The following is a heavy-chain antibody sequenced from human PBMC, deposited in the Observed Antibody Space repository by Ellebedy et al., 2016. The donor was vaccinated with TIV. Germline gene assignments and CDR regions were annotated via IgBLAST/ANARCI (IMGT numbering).Heavy chain of an antibody. D-gene: IGHD5-18*01. Sequence: SETLSLXCAVYGGSFSGYYWSWIRQPPGKGLEWIGEINHSGSTNYNPSLKSRVTISVDTSKNQFSLKLSSVTAADTAVYYCARGDVDTAMVIDWYFDLWGRGTLVTVSS. V-gene: IGHV4-34*01. CDR2: INHSGST. J-gene: IGHJ2*01. CDR3: ARGDVDTAMVIDWYFDL. CDR1: GGSFSGYY.